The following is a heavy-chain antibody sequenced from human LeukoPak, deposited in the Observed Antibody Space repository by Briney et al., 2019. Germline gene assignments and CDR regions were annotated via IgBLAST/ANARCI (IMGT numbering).Heavy chain of an antibody. Sequence: ASVKVSCKASGYTFTTDYIHWVRQAPGQGLEWMGIINPSGGSTTYAQKFQGRVIMTGDTSTSTVYMELRSLRSEDTAVYYCARGAAEGRYWGQGTLVIVSS. D-gene: IGHD6-13*01. CDR3: ARGAAEGRY. CDR2: INPSGGST. J-gene: IGHJ4*02. CDR1: GYTFTTDY. V-gene: IGHV1-46*01.